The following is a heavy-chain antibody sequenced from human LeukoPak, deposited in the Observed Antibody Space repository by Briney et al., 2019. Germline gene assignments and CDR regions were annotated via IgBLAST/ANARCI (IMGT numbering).Heavy chain of an antibody. CDR3: AKEIWATVTQFDY. D-gene: IGHD4-17*01. Sequence: GRSLRLSCAASGFTFSSYGMHWVRQAPGKGLEWVAVISYDGSNKYYADSVKGRFTISRDNSKNTLYLQMNSLRAEDTAVYYCAKEIWATVTQFDYWGQGTLVTVSS. CDR2: ISYDGSNK. CDR1: GFTFSSYG. J-gene: IGHJ4*02. V-gene: IGHV3-30*18.